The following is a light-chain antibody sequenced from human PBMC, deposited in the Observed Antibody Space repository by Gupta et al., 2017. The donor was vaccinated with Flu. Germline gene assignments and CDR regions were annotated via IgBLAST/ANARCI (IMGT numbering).Light chain of an antibody. CDR1: QTVSNSH. V-gene: IGKV3-20*01. CDR3: QQHGCSPKSI. J-gene: IGKJ2*01. CDR2: GTS. Sequence: ETVLTQSPGTVSLSPGEGATLSCRASQTVSNSHLAWYQQRPGQAPRLLIHGTSNRATGIPDRFSGSGYGTDFTLTISRREPEDFAVYYCQQHGCSPKSIFGQGTKVEIK.